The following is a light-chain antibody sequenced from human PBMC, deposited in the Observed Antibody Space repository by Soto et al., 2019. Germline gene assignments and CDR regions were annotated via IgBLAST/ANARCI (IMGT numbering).Light chain of an antibody. Sequence: DVVMTQSPLSLPVTLGQPASISCRSSQSLVYSDGNTYLNWFQQRPGKAPKLLIFDASSLESGVPSRFSGSGSGTEFTLTISSLQPDDFATYYCQQYSSYSKTFGQGTKVDIK. CDR1: QSLVYSDGNTY. CDR2: DAS. J-gene: IGKJ1*01. CDR3: QQYSSYSKT. V-gene: IGKV2D-30*01.